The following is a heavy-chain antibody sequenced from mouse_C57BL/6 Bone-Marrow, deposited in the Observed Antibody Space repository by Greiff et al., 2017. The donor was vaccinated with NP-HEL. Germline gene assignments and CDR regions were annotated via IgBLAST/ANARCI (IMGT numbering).Heavy chain of an antibody. CDR2: INPSSGYT. J-gene: IGHJ1*03. Sequence: VQLVESGAELARPGASVKMSCKASGYTFTSYTMHWVKQRPGQGLEWIGYINPSSGYTKYNQKFKDKATLTADKSSSTAYMQLSSLTSEDSAVYYCARGGLYGNYVGWYFDVWGTGTTVTVSS. V-gene: IGHV1-4*01. CDR1: GYTFTSYT. D-gene: IGHD2-1*01. CDR3: ARGGLYGNYVGWYFDV.